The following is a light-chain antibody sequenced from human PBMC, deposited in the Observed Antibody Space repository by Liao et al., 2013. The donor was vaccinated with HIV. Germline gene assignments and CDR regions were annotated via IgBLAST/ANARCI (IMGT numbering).Light chain of an antibody. Sequence: SYMLTQPPSVSVAPGATATITCGGDNIGGRSVHWYQHKAGQAPHLVISYDNDRPSGIPARFSGSNSGNTATLTINRVEAGDEADYYCQVWDSSSDHPYVFGTGTKLSVL. V-gene: IGLV3-21*01. CDR1: NIGGRS. J-gene: IGLJ1*01. CDR2: YDN. CDR3: QVWDSSSDHPYV.